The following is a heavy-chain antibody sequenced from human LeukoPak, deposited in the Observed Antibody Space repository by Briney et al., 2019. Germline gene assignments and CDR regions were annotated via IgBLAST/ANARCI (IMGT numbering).Heavy chain of an antibody. CDR2: ISYDGSNK. J-gene: IGHJ3*02. CDR3: ARGPGPIAGAKNPFDI. CDR1: GLTFSSYA. D-gene: IGHD1-26*01. V-gene: IGHV3-30*01. Sequence: GGSLRLSCAASGLTFSSYAMHWVRQAPGKGLEWVAVISYDGSNKYCADSVKGRFTISGDKSKNTLYLQMNSLRPEDTAFYYCARGPGPIAGAKNPFDIWGQGTMVTVSS.